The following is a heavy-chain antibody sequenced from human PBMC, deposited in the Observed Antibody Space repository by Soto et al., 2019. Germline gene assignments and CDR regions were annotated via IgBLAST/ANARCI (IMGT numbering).Heavy chain of an antibody. CDR3: ASFLPPMDYFDY. CDR2: IYHSGST. CDR1: GGSIRSSNW. V-gene: IGHV4-4*02. J-gene: IGHJ4*02. Sequence: SETLSLTCAVSGGSIRSSNWWSWVRQPPGKGLEWIGEIYHSGSTNYNPSLKSRVTISVDKSKNQFSLKLSSVTAADTAVYYCASFLPPMDYFDYWGQGTLVT.